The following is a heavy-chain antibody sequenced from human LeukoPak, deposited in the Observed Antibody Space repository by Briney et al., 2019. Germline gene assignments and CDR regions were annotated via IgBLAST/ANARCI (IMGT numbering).Heavy chain of an antibody. Sequence: SETLSLTCAVYGGSFSGYYWSWIRQPPGKGLEWIGEINHSGSTNYSPSLKSRVTISVDTSKNQFSLKLSSVTAADTAVYCCARGLYDSSGFDYWGQGTLVTVSS. CDR1: GGSFSGYY. V-gene: IGHV4-34*01. CDR3: ARGLYDSSGFDY. D-gene: IGHD3-22*01. J-gene: IGHJ4*02. CDR2: INHSGST.